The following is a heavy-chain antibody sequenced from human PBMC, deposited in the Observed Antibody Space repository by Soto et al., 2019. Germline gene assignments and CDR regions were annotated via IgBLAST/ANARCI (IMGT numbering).Heavy chain of an antibody. CDR2: INAGNGNT. CDR1: GYTFTSYA. CDR3: ARGYGGYFHWFDP. V-gene: IGHV1-3*01. D-gene: IGHD4-17*01. Sequence: QVQLVQSGAEVKKPGASVKVSCKASGYTFTSYAMHWVRQAPGQRLEWMGWINAGNGNTKYSQKFQGRVTITRATSASTAYMDLSSLRSEDTAVYYCARGYGGYFHWFDPWGQGTLVTVSS. J-gene: IGHJ5*02.